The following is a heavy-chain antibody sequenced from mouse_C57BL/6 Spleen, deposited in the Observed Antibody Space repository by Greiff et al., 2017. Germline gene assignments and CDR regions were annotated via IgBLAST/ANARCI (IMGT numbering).Heavy chain of an antibody. J-gene: IGHJ2*01. V-gene: IGHV5-4*03. Sequence: EVMLVESGGGLVKPGGSLKLSCAASGFTFSSYAMSWVRQTPEKRLEWVATISDGGSYTYYPDNVKGRFTISRDNAKNNLYLQMGHLKSEDTAMYYCARGAGRGVYFDYWGQGTTLTVSS. CDR2: ISDGGSYT. CDR3: ARGAGRGVYFDY. CDR1: GFTFSSYA.